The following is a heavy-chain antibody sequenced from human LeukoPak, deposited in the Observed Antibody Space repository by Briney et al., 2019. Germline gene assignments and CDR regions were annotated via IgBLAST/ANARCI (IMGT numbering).Heavy chain of an antibody. V-gene: IGHV4-59*08. Sequence: SETLSLTCTVSGGSISSYYWSWIRQPSGKGLEWIAYISDIGSINYNPSLKSRVTISLDTSKNLFSLKLSSVTAADTAVYYCARLWSWDDRVFHYWGQGTLVTVSS. J-gene: IGHJ4*02. D-gene: IGHD3-3*01. CDR2: ISDIGSI. CDR1: GGSISSYY. CDR3: ARLWSWDDRVFHY.